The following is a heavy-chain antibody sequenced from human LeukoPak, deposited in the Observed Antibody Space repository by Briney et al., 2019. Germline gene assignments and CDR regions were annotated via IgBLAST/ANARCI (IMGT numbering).Heavy chain of an antibody. D-gene: IGHD4-23*01. Sequence: WASVKVSCKASGYTFTSYYMHWVRQAPGQGLEWMGWISAYNGNTNYAQKLQGRVTMTTDTSTSTAYMELRSLRSDDTAVYYCARERGWTTVAPQWAFDIWGQGTMVTVSS. CDR1: GYTFTSYY. V-gene: IGHV1-18*04. J-gene: IGHJ3*02. CDR3: ARERGWTTVAPQWAFDI. CDR2: ISAYNGNT.